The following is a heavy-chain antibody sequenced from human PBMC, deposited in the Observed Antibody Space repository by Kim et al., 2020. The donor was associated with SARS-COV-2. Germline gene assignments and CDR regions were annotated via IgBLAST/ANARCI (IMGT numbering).Heavy chain of an antibody. D-gene: IGHD3-3*01. Sequence: SETLSLTCTVSGGSISSYYWSWIRQPPGKGLEWIGYIYYSGSTNYNPSLKSRVTISVDTSKNQFSLKLSSVTAADTAVYYCARAPFLQGRFLEGYMDVWGKRTTVAVSS. J-gene: IGHJ6*03. CDR2: IYYSGST. CDR3: ARAPFLQGRFLEGYMDV. V-gene: IGHV4-59*01. CDR1: GGSISSYY.